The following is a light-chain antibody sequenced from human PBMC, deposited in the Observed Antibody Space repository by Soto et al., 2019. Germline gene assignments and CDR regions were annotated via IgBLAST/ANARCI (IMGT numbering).Light chain of an antibody. CDR3: QQYGASPIT. CDR1: QSVTSR. CDR2: GAS. V-gene: IGKV3-20*01. Sequence: EVVLTQSPGTLSLSPGERATLSCRASQSVTSRLAWYQHKPGQAPRLLISGASSRATGIPNRFSGSGSGTDFTLTISKWAPEDFALYYCQQYGASPITFGQGTRLEIK. J-gene: IGKJ5*01.